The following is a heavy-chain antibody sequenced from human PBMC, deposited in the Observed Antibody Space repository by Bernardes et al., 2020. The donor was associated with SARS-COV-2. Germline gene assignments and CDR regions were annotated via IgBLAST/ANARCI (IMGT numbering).Heavy chain of an antibody. CDR1: GYTFSSYA. CDR3: ARVAGHSTAHFDY. D-gene: IGHD4-17*01. V-gene: IGHV1-18*01. J-gene: IGHJ4*02. Sequence: ASVKVSCKASGYTFSSYAISWVRQAPGQGLEWMGWISGYNGNFNYAQKLQDRVTMTTDTSTNTAYMELKSLTFDDTAIYYCARVAGHSTAHFDYWGQGTLVTVSS. CDR2: ISGYNGNF.